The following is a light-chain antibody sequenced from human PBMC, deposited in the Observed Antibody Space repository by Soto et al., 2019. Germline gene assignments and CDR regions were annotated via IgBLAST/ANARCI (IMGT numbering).Light chain of an antibody. V-gene: IGLV1-40*01. CDR2: GNS. J-gene: IGLJ2*01. Sequence: QAVVTQPPPVSGAPGQRVTISCTGSSSNIGAGYDVHWYQQLPGTAPKLLIYGNSNRPSGVPDRFSGSKSGTSASLAITGLQAEDGADYYCQSYDSSLSGSVFGGGTKLTVL. CDR3: QSYDSSLSGSV. CDR1: SSNIGAGYD.